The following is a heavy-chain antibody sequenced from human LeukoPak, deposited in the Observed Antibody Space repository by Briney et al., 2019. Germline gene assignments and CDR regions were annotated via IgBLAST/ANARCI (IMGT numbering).Heavy chain of an antibody. J-gene: IGHJ4*02. CDR1: GYTFTSYY. CDR2: INPSGGST. V-gene: IGHV1-46*01. CDR3: AKDGIYSGWYPYYFDC. D-gene: IGHD6-19*01. Sequence: GASVKVSCKASGYTFTSYYMHWVRQAPGQGLEWMGIINPSGGSTNYAQKFQGRVTMTRDTSTNTVYMELSSLRAEDTAVYYCAKDGIYSGWYPYYFDCWGQGTLVTVSS.